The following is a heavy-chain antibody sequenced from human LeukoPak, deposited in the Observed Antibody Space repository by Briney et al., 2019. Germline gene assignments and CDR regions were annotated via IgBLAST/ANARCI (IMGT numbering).Heavy chain of an antibody. J-gene: IGHJ3*02. Sequence: GGSLKLSCAASGFTFDDYGMSWVRQAPGKGLEWVSGINWNGGSTGYADSVKGRFTISRDNAKNSLYLQMNSLRAEDTALYYCARDSISHDAFDIWGQGTMVTVSS. D-gene: IGHD2-2*01. CDR2: INWNGGST. V-gene: IGHV3-20*04. CDR3: ARDSISHDAFDI. CDR1: GFTFDDYG.